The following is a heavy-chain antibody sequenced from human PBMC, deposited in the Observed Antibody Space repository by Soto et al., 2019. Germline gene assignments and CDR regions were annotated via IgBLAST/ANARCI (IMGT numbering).Heavy chain of an antibody. CDR2: ISSSGSTI. CDR1: GFTFSSYE. V-gene: IGHV3-48*03. CDR3: ARTQTTEMATIDY. D-gene: IGHD5-12*01. Sequence: GGSLRLSCAASGFTFSSYEMNWVRQAPGKGLEWVSYISSSGSTIYYADSVKGRFTISRDNAKNSLYLQMNSLRAEDTAVYYCARTQTTEMATIDYWGQGTLVTVSS. J-gene: IGHJ4*02.